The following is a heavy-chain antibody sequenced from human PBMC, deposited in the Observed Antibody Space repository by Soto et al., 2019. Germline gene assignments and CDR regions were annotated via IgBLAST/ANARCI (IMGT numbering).Heavy chain of an antibody. V-gene: IGHV4-31*03. J-gene: IGHJ4*02. Sequence: QVQLQESGPGLVKTSQTLSLTCTVSGASTGSGGSYWSWIRQHPGKGLEWIGYIYYTGSTYYSPSLKSRASMSVDTANNQFSLKLDSATAADTAVYYCARADDGDRGLAFDSWGQGTLVTVSS. D-gene: IGHD4-17*01. CDR1: GASTGSGGSY. CDR2: IYYTGST. CDR3: ARADDGDRGLAFDS.